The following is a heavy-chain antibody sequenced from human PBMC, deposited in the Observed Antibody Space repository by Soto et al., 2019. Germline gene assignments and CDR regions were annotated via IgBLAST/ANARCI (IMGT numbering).Heavy chain of an antibody. J-gene: IGHJ4*02. CDR1: GYTFTGYY. CDR3: ARDLGGWEGD. CDR2: INAGNGNT. D-gene: IGHD1-26*01. Sequence: GASVKVSCKASGYTFTGYYMHWVRQAPGQRLEWMGWINAGNGNTKYSQKFQGRVTITRDTSASTAYMELSSLRSEDTAVYYCARDLGGWEGDWGEGTRVTVAS. V-gene: IGHV1-3*01.